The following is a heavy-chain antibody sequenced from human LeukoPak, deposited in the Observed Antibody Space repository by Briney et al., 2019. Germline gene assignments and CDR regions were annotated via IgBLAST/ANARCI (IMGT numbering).Heavy chain of an antibody. CDR3: AREWDQGYYDSSGYWLSYGMDV. D-gene: IGHD3-22*01. CDR1: GFTFSTYA. V-gene: IGHV3-30-3*01. Sequence: GGSLRLSCAASGFTFSTYAMHWVRQAPGKGLEWVAVISYDGSSKYYADSMKGRFTNSRDNSMNTLYLQMNSLRAEDTAVYYCAREWDQGYYDSSGYWLSYGMDVWGQGTTVTVSS. CDR2: ISYDGSSK. J-gene: IGHJ6*02.